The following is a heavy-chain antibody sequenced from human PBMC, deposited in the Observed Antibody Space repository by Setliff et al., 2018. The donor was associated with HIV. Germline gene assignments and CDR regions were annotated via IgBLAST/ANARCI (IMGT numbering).Heavy chain of an antibody. J-gene: IGHJ3*02. CDR3: AKLLFFAFHT. V-gene: IGHV3-23*01. CDR2: ITQGGDSA. D-gene: IGHD3-3*01. Sequence: GGSLRLSCATSGFTFSSHVMGWVRQAPGKGLEWVSVITQGGDSAYYADSVQGRFAISKDHSKNTLYLQMNSLRAEDTAMYYCAKLLFFAFHTWGQGTMVTVSS. CDR1: GFTFSSHV.